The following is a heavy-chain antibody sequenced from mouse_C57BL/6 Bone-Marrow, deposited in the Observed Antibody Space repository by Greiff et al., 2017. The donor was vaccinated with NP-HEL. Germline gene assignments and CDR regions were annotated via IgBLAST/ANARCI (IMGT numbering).Heavy chain of an antibody. CDR1: GFTFTDYY. Sequence: EVQLQESGPVLVKPGPSVKISCKASGFTFTDYYMHWVKQSHGKSLEWIGLVYPYNGGTSYNQKFKGKATLTVDTSSSTAYMELNSLSSEDSAVYYCAREIYYGNSWYFDVWGTGTTVTVSS. CDR3: AREIYYGNSWYFDV. J-gene: IGHJ1*03. V-gene: IGHV1-36*01. CDR2: VYPYNGGT. D-gene: IGHD2-1*01.